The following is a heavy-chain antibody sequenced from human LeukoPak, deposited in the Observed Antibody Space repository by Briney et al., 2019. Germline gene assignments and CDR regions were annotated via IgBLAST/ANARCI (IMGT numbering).Heavy chain of an antibody. D-gene: IGHD3-10*01. CDR1: GFTFSSYA. CDR2: ISYDGSNK. V-gene: IGHV3-30*04. Sequence: PGSSLRLSCAASGFTFSSYAMHWVRQAPGKGLEWVAVISYDGSNKYYADSVKGRFTISRDNSKNTLYLQMNSLRAEDTAVYYCASPHYGSGSYGLYYYGMDVWGQGTTVTVSS. CDR3: ASPHYGSGSYGLYYYGMDV. J-gene: IGHJ6*02.